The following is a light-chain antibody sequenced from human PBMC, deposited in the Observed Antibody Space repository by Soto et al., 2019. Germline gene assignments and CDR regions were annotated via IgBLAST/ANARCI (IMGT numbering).Light chain of an antibody. J-gene: IGLJ2*01. CDR2: EVS. CDR3: TSFTSTNTPVI. V-gene: IGLV2-14*01. Sequence: QSALTQPASVSGSPGQSITISCTGTSSDVGAYNYVSWYQHHPGRAPKLIIYEVSHRPSGVSNRFSGSKSGNTASLTISGLQAEDEADYYCTSFTSTNTPVIFGGGTKVTVL. CDR1: SSDVGAYNY.